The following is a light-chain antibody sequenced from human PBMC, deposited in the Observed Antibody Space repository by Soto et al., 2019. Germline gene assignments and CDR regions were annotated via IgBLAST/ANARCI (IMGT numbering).Light chain of an antibody. CDR3: QQYGSSPPWYA. CDR2: VAS. J-gene: IGKJ2*01. Sequence: DIVLTQSPGTLSLSPGERATLSCRASQSVSSIYLAWYQHKPGQGPRLLIFVASSRATGIPDRFSGSGSGTDVTLTISRLEPEDFAVYYCQQYGSSPPWYAFGQGTKLEIK. V-gene: IGKV3-20*01. CDR1: QSVSSIY.